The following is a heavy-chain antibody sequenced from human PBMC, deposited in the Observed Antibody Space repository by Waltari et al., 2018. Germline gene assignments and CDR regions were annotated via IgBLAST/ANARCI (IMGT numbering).Heavy chain of an antibody. CDR1: GFTFSNYA. Sequence: EVQLLESGGVLVQPGGSLRLSCAASGFTFSNYAMCWVRQSPGKGVEWVSASSGSGGSTYYEDSVKGRFTISRDNSKNTLYLQMNSLRAEDTAVYYCARHLRDGYNSFDYWGQGTLVTVSS. CDR3: ARHLRDGYNSFDY. CDR2: SSGSGGST. V-gene: IGHV3-23*01. J-gene: IGHJ4*02. D-gene: IGHD5-12*01.